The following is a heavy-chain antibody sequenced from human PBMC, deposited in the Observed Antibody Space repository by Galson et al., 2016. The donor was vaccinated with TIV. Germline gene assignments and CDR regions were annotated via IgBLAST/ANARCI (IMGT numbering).Heavy chain of an antibody. CDR2: IYQSGST. CDR3: ARDKSRRGCFDP. Sequence: ATLSLPCSVSGDSINNYFWNWFRQSPGKGLEWIGDIYQSGSTNYNPSLKSRVTISIDTSKRQFSLKLYSVTAADTAVYYCARDKSRRGCFDPWGQGSLVTVSS. V-gene: IGHV4-59*01. CDR1: GDSINNYF. J-gene: IGHJ5*02.